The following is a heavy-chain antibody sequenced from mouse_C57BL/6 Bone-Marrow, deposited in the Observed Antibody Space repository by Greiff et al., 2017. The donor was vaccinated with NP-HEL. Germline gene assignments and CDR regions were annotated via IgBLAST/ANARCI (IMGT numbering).Heavy chain of an antibody. CDR2: IDPETGGT. CDR1: GYTFTDYE. J-gene: IGHJ4*01. Sequence: QVQLKQSGAELVRPGASVTLSCKASGYTFTDYEMHWVKQTPVHGLEWIGAIDPETGGTAYNQKFKGKAILTADKSSSTAYMELRSLTSEDSAVYYCTRMRRIYYGNYYAMDYGGQGTSVTVSS. D-gene: IGHD2-1*01. CDR3: TRMRRIYYGNYYAMDY. V-gene: IGHV1-15*01.